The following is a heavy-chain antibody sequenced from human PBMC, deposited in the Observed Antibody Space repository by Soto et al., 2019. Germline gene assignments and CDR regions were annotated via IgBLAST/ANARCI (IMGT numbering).Heavy chain of an antibody. D-gene: IGHD5-18*01. CDR3: ARGSAAKRYFDL. CDR1: GVPISGSDYH. V-gene: IGHV4-30-4*01. J-gene: IGHJ2*01. Sequence: QVQLQESGQGLVEPSQTLSLMCTVSGVPISGSDYHWSWIRQSPGQGLEWIGYIFPSGATHYNSSLGSRITMSVETSKSQFSLRLTAVTAADTAVYFCARGSAAKRYFDLWGRGTLVTVSS. CDR2: IFPSGAT.